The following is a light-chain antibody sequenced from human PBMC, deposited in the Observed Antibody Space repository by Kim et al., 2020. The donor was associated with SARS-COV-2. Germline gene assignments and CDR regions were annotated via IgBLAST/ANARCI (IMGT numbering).Light chain of an antibody. J-gene: IGLJ3*02. CDR3: ATWDWSLSGGV. V-gene: IGLV1-51*01. CDR2: DDY. CDR1: NWNNF. Sequence: APGQTVSISCSGTNWNNFVSWYQHLPGTAPKLLIYDDYKRPSEIPDRFSASKSATSATLHITELQTGDEAVYYCATWDWSLSGGVFGGGTQLTVL.